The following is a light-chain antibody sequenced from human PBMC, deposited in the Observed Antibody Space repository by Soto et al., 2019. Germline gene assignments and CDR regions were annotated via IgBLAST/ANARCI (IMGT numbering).Light chain of an antibody. CDR2: SAS. V-gene: IGKV3-15*01. J-gene: IGKJ4*01. Sequence: IVITESPVTLSVSPGERATLSCRASQSVSSYLAWYQQKRGQAPRLLIYSASTRATGIPARFSGSGSGTEFILTISSLQSEDFAVYYCQQFSKWPLTFGGGTKVDI. CDR1: QSVSSY. CDR3: QQFSKWPLT.